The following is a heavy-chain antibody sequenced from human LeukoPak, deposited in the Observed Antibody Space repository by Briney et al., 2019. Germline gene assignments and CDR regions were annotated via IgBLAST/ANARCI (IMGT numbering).Heavy chain of an antibody. CDR1: GGSFSGYY. V-gene: IGHV4-34*01. CDR2: INHSGST. Sequence: SETLSLTCAVYGGSFSGYYWSWIRQPPGKGLEWIGEINHSGSTNYNPSLKSRVTISVDTSKNQFSLKLSSVTAADTAVYYCARAYYDFWSGAGWFDPWGQGTLVTVSS. D-gene: IGHD3-3*01. J-gene: IGHJ5*02. CDR3: ARAYYDFWSGAGWFDP.